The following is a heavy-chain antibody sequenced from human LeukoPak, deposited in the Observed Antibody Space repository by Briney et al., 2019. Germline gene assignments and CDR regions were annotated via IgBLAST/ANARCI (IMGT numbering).Heavy chain of an antibody. V-gene: IGHV4-61*02. CDR1: GGSISSGSYY. D-gene: IGHD3-3*01. CDR2: IYTSGST. J-gene: IGHJ4*02. CDR3: ARAGGYDFWSGDHFDY. Sequence: SQTLSLTCTVSGGSISSGSYYWNWIRKPAGKGLEWFGRIYTSGSTNYNPSLKSRITISVDTSKDQFSLQLSSVTAADTAVYYCARAGGYDFWSGDHFDYWGQGTLVSLSS.